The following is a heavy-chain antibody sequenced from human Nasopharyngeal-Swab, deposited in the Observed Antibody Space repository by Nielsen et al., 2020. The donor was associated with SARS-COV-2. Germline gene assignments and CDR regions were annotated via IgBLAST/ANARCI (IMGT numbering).Heavy chain of an antibody. Sequence: GSLRLSCVVYGGSFSGYYWSWIRQPPGKGLEWIGEINHSGSTNYNPSLKSRVTISVDTSKNQFSLKLSSVTAADTAVYYCAREDYDFWSGYYIYWGQGTLVTVSS. CDR2: INHSGST. CDR1: GGSFSGYY. V-gene: IGHV4-34*01. CDR3: AREDYDFWSGYYIY. D-gene: IGHD3-3*01. J-gene: IGHJ4*02.